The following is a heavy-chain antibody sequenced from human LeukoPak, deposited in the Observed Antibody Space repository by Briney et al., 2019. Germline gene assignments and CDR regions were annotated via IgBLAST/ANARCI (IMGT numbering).Heavy chain of an antibody. CDR1: GFTFSDYY. Sequence: GGSLRLSCAASGFTFSDYYMSWIRQAPGKGLEWVSYISSSGSTIYYADSVKGRFTISRDNAKNSLYLQMNSLRAEDTAVYYCARAPYYDFWSGYRAWYYFDYWGRGTLVTVSS. J-gene: IGHJ4*02. D-gene: IGHD3-3*01. V-gene: IGHV3-11*01. CDR2: ISSSGSTI. CDR3: ARAPYYDFWSGYRAWYYFDY.